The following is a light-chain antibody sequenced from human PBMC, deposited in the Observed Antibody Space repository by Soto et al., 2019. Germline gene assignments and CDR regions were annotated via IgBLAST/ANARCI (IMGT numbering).Light chain of an antibody. Sequence: QSALTQPPSASGSPGQSVTISCTGTSSDVGGYNFVSWYQQHPGKAPKLIIYEVSKRPSGVPDRFSGSKSGNTASLTVSGLQAEDEADYYCTSYAGSNNVYVFGPGTKLTVL. CDR2: EVS. CDR3: TSYAGSNNVYV. V-gene: IGLV2-8*01. J-gene: IGLJ1*01. CDR1: SSDVGGYNF.